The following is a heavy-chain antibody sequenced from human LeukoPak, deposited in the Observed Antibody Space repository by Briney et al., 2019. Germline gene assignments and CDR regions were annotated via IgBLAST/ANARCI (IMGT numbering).Heavy chain of an antibody. CDR2: IRVYNGDT. V-gene: IGHV1-18*01. Sequence: APVKVSCKASGYTFTDYGLSWVRQAPGQGLEWMGWIRVYNGDTNYAQKFQGRLTVTTDPSTSTAYMELRSLRSDDTAAYYCARGGDNYMDFWGQGTLVTISS. CDR3: ARGGDNYMDF. D-gene: IGHD1-1*01. CDR1: GYTFTDYG. J-gene: IGHJ4*02.